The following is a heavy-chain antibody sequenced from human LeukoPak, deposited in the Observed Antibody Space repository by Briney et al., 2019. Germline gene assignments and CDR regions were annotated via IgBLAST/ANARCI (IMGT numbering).Heavy chain of an antibody. D-gene: IGHD3-22*01. J-gene: IGHJ4*02. CDR3: ARESYYYDSSGYSPLDY. CDR1: GFTFSNYW. CDR2: LNADGNSI. V-gene: IGHV3-74*01. Sequence: PGGSLRLSCAASGFTFSNYWMHWVRQAPGKGLVWVSRLNADGNSITYADSVRGRFTISRDNAKNSLYLQMNSLRAEDTAVYYCARESYYYDSSGYSPLDYWGQGTLVTVSS.